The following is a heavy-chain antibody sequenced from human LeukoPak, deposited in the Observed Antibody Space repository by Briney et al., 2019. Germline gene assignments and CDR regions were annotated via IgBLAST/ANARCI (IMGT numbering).Heavy chain of an antibody. CDR3: ASRSITMVRGVIITFNWFDP. CDR1: GYTFTSYD. CDR2: MNPNSGNT. V-gene: IGHV1-8*01. J-gene: IGHJ5*02. Sequence: ASVKVSCKASGYTFTSYDINWVRQATGQGLEWMGWMNPNSGNTGYAQKFQGRVTMTRNTSISTACMELSSLRSEDTAVYYCASRSITMVRGVIITFNWFDPWGQGTLVTVSS. D-gene: IGHD3-10*01.